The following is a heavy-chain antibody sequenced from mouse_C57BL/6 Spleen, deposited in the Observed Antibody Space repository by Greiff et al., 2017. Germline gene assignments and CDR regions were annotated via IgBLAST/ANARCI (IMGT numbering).Heavy chain of an antibody. J-gene: IGHJ3*01. CDR2: IDPSDSYT. CDR1: GYTFTSYW. D-gene: IGHD1-1*01. Sequence: VQLQQSGAELVMPGASVKLSCKASGYTFTSYWMHWVKQRPGQGLEWIGEIDPSDSYTNYNQKFKGKSTLTVDKSSSTAYMQLSSLTSEDSAVYYCARDYGSTSGFAYWGQGTLVTVSA. CDR3: ARDYGSTSGFAY. V-gene: IGHV1-69*01.